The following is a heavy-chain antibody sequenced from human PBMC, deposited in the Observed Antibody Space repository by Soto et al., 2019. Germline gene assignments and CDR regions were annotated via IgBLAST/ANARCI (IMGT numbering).Heavy chain of an antibody. D-gene: IGHD3-10*01. V-gene: IGHV1-18*01. CDR2: ISDYNGNT. CDR1: GYVFIDYG. Sequence: QVQLLQSGGEVKKPGASVKVSCKAAGYVFIDYGIHWVRQAPGQGLEWMGWISDYNGNTNHAQNLQGRVTMTTDRSTSTAYMELRSLRSDDTAVYYCARFRFGQLYATDVWGQGTTVTVSS. CDR3: ARFRFGQLYATDV. J-gene: IGHJ6*02.